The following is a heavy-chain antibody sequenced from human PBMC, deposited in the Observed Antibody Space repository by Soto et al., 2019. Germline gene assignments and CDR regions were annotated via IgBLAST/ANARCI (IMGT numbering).Heavy chain of an antibody. V-gene: IGHV1-69*12. CDR1: GDTFTIFA. D-gene: IGHD5-12*01. CDR3: ARDLGSGDDPGDY. J-gene: IGHJ4*02. Sequence: QVQLVQSGAEVKKPGSSVKVSCKASGDTFTIFAISWVRQAPGQGLEWMGGIIPTIGTTNYAQRFQGRITITGDESTGTAYMELSSLTSEDTAVEYCARDLGSGDDPGDYWGQGTLVTVSS. CDR2: IIPTIGTT.